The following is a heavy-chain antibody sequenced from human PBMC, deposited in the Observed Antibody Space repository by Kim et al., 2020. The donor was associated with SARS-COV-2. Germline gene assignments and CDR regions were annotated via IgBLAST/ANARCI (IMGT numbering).Heavy chain of an antibody. J-gene: IGHJ6*02. CDR3: ARHPNLRRVVMRGPGGGYYGMDV. Sequence: SETLSLTCTVSGGSISSSSYYWGWIRQPPGKGLEWIGSIYYSGSTYYNPSLKSRVTISVDTSKNQFSLKLSSVTAADTAVYYCARHPNLRRVVMRGPGGGYYGMDVWGQGTTVTVSS. CDR2: IYYSGST. V-gene: IGHV4-39*01. CDR1: GGSISSSSYY. D-gene: IGHD3-16*02.